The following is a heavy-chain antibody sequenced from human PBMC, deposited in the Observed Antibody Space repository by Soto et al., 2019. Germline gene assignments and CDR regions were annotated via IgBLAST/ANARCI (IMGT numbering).Heavy chain of an antibody. CDR2: IYYSGST. J-gene: IGHJ5*02. D-gene: IGHD3-3*01. Sequence: SETLSLTCTVSGGSISSGRYYWSWIRQPPGKGLEWIGYIYYSGSTYYNPSLKSRVTISVDTSKNQFSLNLISVTAADTAVYFCARDQSGYSVFDPWGQGTLVTVSS. CDR3: ARDQSGYSVFDP. CDR1: GGSISSGRYY. V-gene: IGHV4-30-4*01.